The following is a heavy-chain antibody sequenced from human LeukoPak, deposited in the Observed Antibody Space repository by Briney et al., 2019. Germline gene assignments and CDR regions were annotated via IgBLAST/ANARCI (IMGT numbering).Heavy chain of an antibody. Sequence: SETLSLTCAVYGGSFSGYYWSWIRQPPGKGLEWIGEINHSGSTNYNPSLKSRVTISLDTPKNQFSLKLSSVTAADTAVYYCARDWSGDVEPPPGYFQHWGQGTLVTVSS. CDR3: ARDWSGDVEPPPGYFQH. V-gene: IGHV4-34*01. J-gene: IGHJ1*01. CDR1: GGSFSGYY. CDR2: INHSGST. D-gene: IGHD1-26*01.